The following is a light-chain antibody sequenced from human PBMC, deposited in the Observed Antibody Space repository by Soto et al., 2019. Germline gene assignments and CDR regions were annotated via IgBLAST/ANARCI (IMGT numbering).Light chain of an antibody. CDR2: GAS. CDR1: QSISSSF. J-gene: IGKJ5*01. CDR3: QPYGSSPKVT. Sequence: EIVLTQSPGILSLSPGERASLSCGASQSISSSFLAWYQQKPGQAPRLLIYGASSRATGIPDRFSGTGSETDFTLTISRLEPEDSAVYYCQPYGSSPKVTFGQGTRLENK. V-gene: IGKV3-20*01.